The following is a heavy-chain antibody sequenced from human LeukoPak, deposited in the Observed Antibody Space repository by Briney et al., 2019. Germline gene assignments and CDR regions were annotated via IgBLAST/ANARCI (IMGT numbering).Heavy chain of an antibody. CDR3: ARDLYGAKPNDAFDI. J-gene: IGHJ3*02. CDR2: IYYSGST. V-gene: IGHV4-59*01. CDR1: GGSISSYY. D-gene: IGHD4-17*01. Sequence: SETLSLTCTVSGGSISSYYWSWIRQPPGKGLEWIGYIYYSGSTNYNPSLKSRVTISVDTSKNQFSLKLNSVTAADTAVYYCARDLYGAKPNDAFDIWGQGTMVTVSS.